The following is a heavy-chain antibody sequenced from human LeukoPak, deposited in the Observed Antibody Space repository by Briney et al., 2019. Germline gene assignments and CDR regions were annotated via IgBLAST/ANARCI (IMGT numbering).Heavy chain of an antibody. V-gene: IGHV1-2*02. CDR1: GYTFTGYY. Sequence: GASVKVSCKASGYTFTGYYMHWVRQAPGQGLEWMGWINPNSGGTNYAQNFQGRVTVTTDSSTYTAYMELRSLRSDDTAMYYCARDERYSMDYWGQGTLVTVSS. D-gene: IGHD3-9*01. CDR2: INPNSGGT. J-gene: IGHJ4*02. CDR3: ARDERYSMDY.